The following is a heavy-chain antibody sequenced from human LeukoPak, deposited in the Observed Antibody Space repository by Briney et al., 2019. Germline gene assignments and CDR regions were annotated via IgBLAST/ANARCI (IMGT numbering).Heavy chain of an antibody. D-gene: IGHD6-13*01. Sequence: SETLSLTCAVYGGSFSGYYWSWIRQPPGKGLEWVGEINHSGSTNYNPSLKSRVTISVDASKNRFSLKLSSVTAADTAVYYCARSLAAAGTIDYWGQGTLVTVSS. V-gene: IGHV4-34*01. J-gene: IGHJ4*02. CDR1: GGSFSGYY. CDR3: ARSLAAAGTIDY. CDR2: INHSGST.